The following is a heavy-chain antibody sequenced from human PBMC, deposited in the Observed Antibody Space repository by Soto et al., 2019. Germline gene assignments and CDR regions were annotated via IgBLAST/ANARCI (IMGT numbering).Heavy chain of an antibody. CDR1: GGTFSSYA. D-gene: IGHD1-26*01. Sequence: ASVKVSCKASGGTFSSYAISWVRQAPGQGLEWMGGIIPIFGTANYAQKFQGRVTITADKSTSTAYMELSSLRSEDTAVYYCASKEGAGYYYYGMDAWGQGTTVTVSS. J-gene: IGHJ6*02. V-gene: IGHV1-69*06. CDR2: IIPIFGTA. CDR3: ASKEGAGYYYYGMDA.